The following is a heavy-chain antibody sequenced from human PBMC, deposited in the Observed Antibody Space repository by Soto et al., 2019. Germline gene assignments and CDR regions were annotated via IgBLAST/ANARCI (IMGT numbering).Heavy chain of an antibody. D-gene: IGHD1-20*01. CDR3: VKTGHTFTGITGTTLDY. CDR2: ISSNGGST. Sequence: GGSLRLSCSASGFTFSSYAMHWVRQAPGKGLEYVSAISSNGGSTYYADSVKGRFTISRDNSKNTLYLQMSSLRAEDTAVYYCVKTGHTFTGITGTTLDYWGQGTLVTVSS. J-gene: IGHJ4*02. V-gene: IGHV3-64D*08. CDR1: GFTFSSYA.